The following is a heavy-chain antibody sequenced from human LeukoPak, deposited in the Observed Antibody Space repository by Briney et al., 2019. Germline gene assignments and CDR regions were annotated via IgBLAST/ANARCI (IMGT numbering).Heavy chain of an antibody. CDR3: ARAPSEIGGYYPEYFRH. CDR1: GFTFSTYW. Sequence: GGSLRLSCAASGFTFSTYWMHWVRQAPGKGLVWVSRIKSDGGTNYADSVKGRLTISRDNAKKTVSLQMNSLRPEDTGVYYCARAPSEIGGYYPEYFRHWGQGTLVTVSS. J-gene: IGHJ1*01. V-gene: IGHV3-74*01. D-gene: IGHD3-22*01. CDR2: IKSDGGT.